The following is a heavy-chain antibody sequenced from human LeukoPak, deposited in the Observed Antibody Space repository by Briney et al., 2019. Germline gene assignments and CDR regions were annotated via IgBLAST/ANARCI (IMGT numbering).Heavy chain of an antibody. J-gene: IGHJ3*02. CDR3: AKVRTAMVRDGFDI. CDR2: ISGSGGST. Sequence: GGSLRLSCAVSRFTFSSYAMSWVRQAPGKGLEWVSAISGSGGSTYYADSVKGRFTIPRDNSKNTLYLQMNSLRAEDTAVYYCAKVRTAMVRDGFDIWGQGTMVTVSS. V-gene: IGHV3-23*01. CDR1: RFTFSSYA. D-gene: IGHD5-18*01.